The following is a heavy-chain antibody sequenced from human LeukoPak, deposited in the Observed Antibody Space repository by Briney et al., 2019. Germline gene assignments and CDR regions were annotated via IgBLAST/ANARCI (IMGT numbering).Heavy chain of an antibody. CDR1: GFRFSTFW. CDR2: INQNGGVK. V-gene: IGHV3-7*01. D-gene: IGHD6-25*01. Sequence: GGSLRHSCAASGFRFSTFWMSWVRQAPGKGLDWVANINQNGGVKHYADSVKGRFTISRDNAKNSLYLQMTSLRADDTAVYYCATSDDAAGTSWGQGTLVTVSS. CDR3: ATSDDAAGTS. J-gene: IGHJ5*02.